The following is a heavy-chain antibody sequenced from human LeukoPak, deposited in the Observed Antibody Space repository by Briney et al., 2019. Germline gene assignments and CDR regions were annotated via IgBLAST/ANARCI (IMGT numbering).Heavy chain of an antibody. J-gene: IGHJ4*02. Sequence: VQPGGSLRLSCAASVFTVSSNYMSWVRQAPGKGLEWVTVIYSGVSTYYADSVKVRFTISRDNCKNTLYLQMNSLRAEDTAVYYCARSPPWYYGSGSYFDYWGQGTLVTVSS. CDR1: VFTVSSNY. CDR2: IYSGVST. D-gene: IGHD3-10*01. V-gene: IGHV3-66*02. CDR3: ARSPPWYYGSGSYFDY.